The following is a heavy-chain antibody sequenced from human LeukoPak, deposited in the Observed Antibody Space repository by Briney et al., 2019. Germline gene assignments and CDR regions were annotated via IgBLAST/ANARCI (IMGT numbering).Heavy chain of an antibody. CDR2: IKQDGSEK. V-gene: IGHV3-7*03. Sequence: GGSLRLSCAASGFTFNNYSMNWVRQTPGKGLEWVANIKQDGSEKYYVDSVKGRFTISRDNAKNSLYLQMNSLKTEDTAVYYCTRDFSGSYYNFDYWGQGTLVTVSS. D-gene: IGHD1-26*01. CDR3: TRDFSGSYYNFDY. J-gene: IGHJ4*02. CDR1: GFTFNNYS.